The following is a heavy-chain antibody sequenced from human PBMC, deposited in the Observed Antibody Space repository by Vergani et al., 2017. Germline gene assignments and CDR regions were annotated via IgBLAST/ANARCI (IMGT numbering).Heavy chain of an antibody. Sequence: QVQLVESGGGVVQLGGSLKLSCAASGFTFNTYGMRWVRQAQGNGLEWVTYIRYDGSYEYSAESVKGRVTISRDNSKNTLYLQMSSLTTEDTAIYYCAKDHSSRSSQQGVDHWGQGTLVTVSS. D-gene: IGHD2-2*01. CDR2: IRYDGSYE. V-gene: IGHV3-30*02. J-gene: IGHJ4*02. CDR1: GFTFNTYG. CDR3: AKDHSSRSSQQGVDH.